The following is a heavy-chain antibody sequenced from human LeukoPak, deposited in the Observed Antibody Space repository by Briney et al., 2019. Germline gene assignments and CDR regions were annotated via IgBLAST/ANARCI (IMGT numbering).Heavy chain of an antibody. Sequence: PGGSLRLSCAASGFTFSSYAMSWVRQAPGKGLEWVSAISGSGVSPYYADSVKGRFTISRDNSKNTLYLQMNSLRAEDTAVYFCAKCSGYDSSASRGWGQGTLVTVSS. D-gene: IGHD3-22*01. J-gene: IGHJ4*02. CDR3: AKCSGYDSSASRG. V-gene: IGHV3-23*01. CDR2: ISGSGVSP. CDR1: GFTFSSYA.